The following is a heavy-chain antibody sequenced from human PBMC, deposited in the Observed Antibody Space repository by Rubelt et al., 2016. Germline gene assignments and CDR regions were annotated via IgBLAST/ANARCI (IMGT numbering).Heavy chain of an antibody. CDR1: GYTFPSYY. CDR2: INPSGGST. D-gene: IGHD3-22*01. V-gene: IGHV1-46*01. J-gene: IGHJ4*02. CDR3: ARVYDSSDTYYFDY. Sequence: QVQLVQSGAEVKKPGASVKVSCKASGYTFPSYYMHWVRQAPGQGLEWMGIINPSGGSTSYAQKFQGRSTMTRDTSTSTVYMELRSLRSEDTAVYDCARVYDSSDTYYFDYWGQGTLVTVSS.